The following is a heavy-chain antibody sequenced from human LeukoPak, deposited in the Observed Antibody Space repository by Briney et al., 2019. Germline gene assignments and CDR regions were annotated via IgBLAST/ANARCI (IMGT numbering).Heavy chain of an antibody. J-gene: IGHJ4*02. CDR3: AIGYSGYDYASYSRY. Sequence: GGSLRLSCAASGFSVSSNFMSWVRQAPGKGLEWVSAISGSGGSTYYADSVKGRFTISRDNSKNTLYLQMNSLRAEDTAVYYCAIGYSGYDYASYSRYWGQGTLVTVSS. D-gene: IGHD5-12*01. CDR2: ISGSGGST. CDR1: GFSVSSNF. V-gene: IGHV3-23*01.